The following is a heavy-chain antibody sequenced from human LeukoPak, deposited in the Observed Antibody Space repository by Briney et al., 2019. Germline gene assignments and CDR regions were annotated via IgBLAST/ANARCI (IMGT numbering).Heavy chain of an antibody. Sequence: PGGSLRLSCAASGFTFSSYAMSWVRQAPGKGLEWVSAISGSGGSTYYADSVKGRFTISRDNSKNTLYLQMNSLRAEDTAVYYCAKDTRAGSRFASTFQHWGQGTLVTVSS. CDR2: ISGSGGST. CDR3: AKDTRAGSRFASTFQH. D-gene: IGHD3-10*01. V-gene: IGHV3-23*01. J-gene: IGHJ1*01. CDR1: GFTFSSYA.